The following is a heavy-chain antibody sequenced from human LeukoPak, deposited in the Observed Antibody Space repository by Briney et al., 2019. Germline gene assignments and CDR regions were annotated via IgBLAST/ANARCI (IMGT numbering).Heavy chain of an antibody. CDR3: ARDPPGIAASGTYY. CDR1: GFSVSNNY. V-gene: IGHV3-53*01. CDR2: IYSRGGT. D-gene: IGHD6-13*01. Sequence: GGSLRLSCAVSGFSVSNNYMSWVRQAPGKGLEWVSLIYSRGGTSYADSVKGRFTISRDSSKNTLFLQMNSLRVEDTAVYYCARDPPGIAASGTYYWGQGTLVTVSS. J-gene: IGHJ4*02.